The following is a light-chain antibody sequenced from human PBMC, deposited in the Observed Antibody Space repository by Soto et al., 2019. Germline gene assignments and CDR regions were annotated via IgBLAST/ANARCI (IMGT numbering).Light chain of an antibody. Sequence: ELVMTQSPATLPVSPGDRATLSCRASQSVSSNLAWYQQRPGQTPSLLIYGASSRATGIPDRFSGSGSGTDFTLTISRLEPEDFAVYYCQQYETSPRTFGQGTKV. CDR3: QQYETSPRT. CDR2: GAS. CDR1: QSVSSN. V-gene: IGKV3-20*01. J-gene: IGKJ1*01.